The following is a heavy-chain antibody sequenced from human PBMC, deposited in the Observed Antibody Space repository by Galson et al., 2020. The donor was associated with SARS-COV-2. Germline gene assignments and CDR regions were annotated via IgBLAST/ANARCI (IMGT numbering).Heavy chain of an antibody. D-gene: IGHD3-22*01. CDR1: GFTFSSYE. CDR3: ARRGFGTDSSGYYFWPGGDY. J-gene: IGHJ4*02. Sequence: GGSLRLSCAASGFTFSSYEMNWVRQAPGKGLEWVSYISSSGSTIYYADSVKGRFTISRDNAKNSLYLQMNSLRAEDTAVYYCARRGFGTDSSGYYFWPGGDYWGQGTLVTVSS. V-gene: IGHV3-48*03. CDR2: ISSSGSTI.